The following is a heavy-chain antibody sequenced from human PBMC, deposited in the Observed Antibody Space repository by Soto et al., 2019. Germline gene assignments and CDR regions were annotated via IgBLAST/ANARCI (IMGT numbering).Heavy chain of an antibody. CDR3: AARSRYYDLWRGYYRRFDV. CDR1: GFTFSSYT. V-gene: IGHV3-21*01. Sequence: GGSLRLSCAASGFTFSSYTMNWVRQAPGKGLEWVSSISSDYSTSVYIYYADSVKGRFTISRDNAKSSLDLQMDSLRAEDTAVAYCAARSRYYDLWRGYYRRFDVWGQGNLVTVSS. D-gene: IGHD3-3*01. J-gene: IGHJ4*01. CDR2: ISSDYSTSVYI.